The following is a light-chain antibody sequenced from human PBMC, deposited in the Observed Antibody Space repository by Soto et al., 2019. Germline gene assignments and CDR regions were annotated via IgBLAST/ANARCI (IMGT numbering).Light chain of an antibody. J-gene: IGKJ5*01. Sequence: ERVMTQSPATLSVSPGERATLSCRASQSVGSNLAWYQQKPGQAPRLLIFGASSRATGVPARFSGSGSGTEFTLTINSLQSEDFAVYYCQQRSNWPPTFGQGTRLEIK. CDR2: GAS. V-gene: IGKV3-15*01. CDR1: QSVGSN. CDR3: QQRSNWPPT.